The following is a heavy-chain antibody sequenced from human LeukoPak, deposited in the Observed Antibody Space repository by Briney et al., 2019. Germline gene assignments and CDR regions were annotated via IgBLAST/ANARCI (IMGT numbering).Heavy chain of an antibody. CDR1: GGSVSDYY. Sequence: SETLSLTCGVSGGSVSDYYWSWIRQPPGKGLEWIGEINHAGSTNYNPSLKSRATISIDTSKNQFSLKLTSVTPAETAIYYCASTSYYYDNSGFRVWGQGTLVTVSS. CDR2: INHAGST. CDR3: ASTSYYYDNSGFRV. D-gene: IGHD3-22*01. V-gene: IGHV4-34*01. J-gene: IGHJ4*02.